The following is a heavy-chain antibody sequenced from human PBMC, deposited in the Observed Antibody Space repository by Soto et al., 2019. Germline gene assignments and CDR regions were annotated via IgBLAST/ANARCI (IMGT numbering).Heavy chain of an antibody. V-gene: IGHV1-8*01. CDR2: MNGNSGNT. D-gene: IGHD1-1*01. J-gene: IGHJ4*02. Sequence: QVQLVQSGAEVKKPGASVKVSCKASGYTFTSDDINWVRQATGQGLEWMGWMNGNSGNTGYAQKFQGRVTMTRNTSISTAYMELSSVTFADTAVYFCARVPRYNRKYGPYFFANWGQGTLVTVSS. CDR3: ARVPRYNRKYGPYFFAN. CDR1: GYTFTSDD.